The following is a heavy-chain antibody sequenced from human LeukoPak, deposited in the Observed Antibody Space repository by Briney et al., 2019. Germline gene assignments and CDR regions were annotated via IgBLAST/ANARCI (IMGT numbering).Heavy chain of an antibody. CDR1: GSAFSRYA. J-gene: IGHJ4*02. D-gene: IGHD1-1*01. V-gene: IGHV3-23*01. Sequence: GGSLRLSCAASGSAFSRYAMSWVRQAPGKGLEWVSAISGSGGSTYYADSVKGRFTISRDNSKNTLYLQMNSLRAEDRAVYYCAKEWTIVERLFDYWGQGTLVTVSS. CDR3: AKEWTIVERLFDY. CDR2: ISGSGGST.